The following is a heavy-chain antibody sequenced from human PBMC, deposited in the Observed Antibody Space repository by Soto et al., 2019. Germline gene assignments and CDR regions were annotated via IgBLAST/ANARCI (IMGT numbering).Heavy chain of an antibody. CDR1: GFTFSSYA. CDR2: ISGSGGST. CDR3: ANMYSSGWYTIDY. V-gene: IGHV3-23*01. J-gene: IGHJ4*02. D-gene: IGHD6-19*01. Sequence: GESLRLSCAASGFTFSSYAMSWFRQAPGKGLEWVSAISGSGGSTYYADSVKGRFTISRDNSKNTLYLQMNSLRAEDTAVYYCANMYSSGWYTIDYWGQGTLVTLSS.